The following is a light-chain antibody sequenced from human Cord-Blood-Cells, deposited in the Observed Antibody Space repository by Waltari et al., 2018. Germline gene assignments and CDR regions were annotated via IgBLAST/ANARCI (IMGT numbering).Light chain of an antibody. CDR2: EGS. V-gene: IGLV2-23*01. CDR1: SSDVGSYNL. CDR3: CSYAGSSTWV. J-gene: IGLJ3*02. Sequence: QSALTQPASVSGSPGQSITISCTVTSSDVGSYNLVSWYQQHPGKAPKLMIYEGSKWPSGVSNRFSGSKSGNTASLTISGLQAEDEADYYCCSYAGSSTWVFGGGTKLTVL.